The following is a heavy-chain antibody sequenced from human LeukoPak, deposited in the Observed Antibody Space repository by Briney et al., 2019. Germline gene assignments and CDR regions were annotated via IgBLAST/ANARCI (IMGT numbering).Heavy chain of an antibody. CDR1: GYSISSGYY. CDR3: ARDRPPNLLLWFGESSNWFDP. V-gene: IGHV4-38-2*02. Sequence: SETLSLTCAVSGYSISSGYYWGWIRQPPGKGLEWIGSIYHSGSTYYNPPLKSRVTISVDTSKNQFSLKLSSVTAADTAVYYCARDRPPNLLLWFGESSNWFDPWGQGTLVTVSS. J-gene: IGHJ5*02. CDR2: IYHSGST. D-gene: IGHD3-10*01.